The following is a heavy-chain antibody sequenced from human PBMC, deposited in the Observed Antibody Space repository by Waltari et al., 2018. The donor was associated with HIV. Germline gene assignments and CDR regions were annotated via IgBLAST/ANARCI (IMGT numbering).Heavy chain of an antibody. V-gene: IGHV3-13*01. CDR2: IGTAGYT. J-gene: IGHJ4*02. D-gene: IGHD3-22*01. CDR3: ARAGYYDSSGYYYFDY. Sequence: EVQLVESGGGLVQPGGSLRLSCAAAGFTFSSYDMHWVRQATGKGLEWVSAIGTAGYTYYPGSVKGRFTISRENAKNSLYLQMNSLRAGDTAVYYCARAGYYDSSGYYYFDYWGQGTLVTVSS. CDR1: GFTFSSYD.